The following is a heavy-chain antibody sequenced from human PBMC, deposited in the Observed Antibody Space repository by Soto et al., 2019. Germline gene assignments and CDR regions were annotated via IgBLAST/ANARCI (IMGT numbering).Heavy chain of an antibody. V-gene: IGHV1-18*01. CDR2: ISAYNGNT. CDR1: GYTFTSYG. Sequence: ASVKVSCKASGYTFTSYGISWVRQAPGQGLEWMGWISAYNGNTNYAQKLQGRVTMTTDTSTSTAYMELRSLRSDDTAVYYCARAGTQYSSDAYYFDYWGQGTLVTVSS. D-gene: IGHD6-19*01. CDR3: ARAGTQYSSDAYYFDY. J-gene: IGHJ4*02.